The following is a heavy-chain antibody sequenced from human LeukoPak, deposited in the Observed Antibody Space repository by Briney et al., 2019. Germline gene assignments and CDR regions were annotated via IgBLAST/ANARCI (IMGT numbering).Heavy chain of an antibody. CDR2: ISAYNGNT. Sequence: ASVKVSCKASGYTFTGYYMHWVRQAPGQGLEWMGWISAYNGNTNYAQKLQGRVTMTTDTSTSTAYMELRSLRSDDTAVYYCARDDSSNDYWGQGTLVTVSS. CDR3: ARDDSSNDY. J-gene: IGHJ4*02. V-gene: IGHV1-18*04. CDR1: GYTFTGYY. D-gene: IGHD4-11*01.